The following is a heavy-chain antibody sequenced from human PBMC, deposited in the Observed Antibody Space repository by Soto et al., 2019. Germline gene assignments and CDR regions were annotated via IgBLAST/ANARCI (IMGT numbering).Heavy chain of an antibody. CDR1: GGSISSGNYY. CDR3: ARQAEKGYFDY. CDR2: IYYSGST. J-gene: IGHJ4*02. V-gene: IGHV4-39*01. Sequence: QLQLQESGPGLVKPSETLSLTCTVSGGSISSGNYYWGWIRQPPGKGLEWIGTIYYSGSTYYNPSLKRRVTISVDTSKNQFSLKLRSVTAADTAVYYCARQAEKGYFDYWGQGTLVTVSS.